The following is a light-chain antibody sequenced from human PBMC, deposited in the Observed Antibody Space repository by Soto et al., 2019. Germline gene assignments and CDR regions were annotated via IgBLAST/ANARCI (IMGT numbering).Light chain of an antibody. CDR1: QGSSNY. J-gene: IGKJ2*01. CDR2: AAS. Sequence: DIQMTQSPSSLSASVGDRVTITFRAIQGSSNYVAWDQQKPGKGPKLLIYAASTLQSGVPSRFSGSGSRTDFTLTISRLQPEDVATYYSQKYNSAPYTFGQRTKMEIK. CDR3: QKYNSAPYT. V-gene: IGKV1-27*01.